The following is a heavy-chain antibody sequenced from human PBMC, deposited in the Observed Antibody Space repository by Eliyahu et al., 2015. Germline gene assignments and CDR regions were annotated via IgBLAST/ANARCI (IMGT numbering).Heavy chain of an antibody. CDR3: ARSPGYFFDY. CDR1: GGSISSGGYY. Sequence: QVQLQESGPGLVKPSQTLSLTCXVSGGSISSGGYYWSWIRQHPGKGLEWIGYIYYSGSTYYNPSLGSRVSISVDTSQNHFSLNLSSVTAADTAVYHCARSPGYFFDYWGQGTLVTVSS. CDR2: IYYSGST. J-gene: IGHJ4*02. V-gene: IGHV4-31*03.